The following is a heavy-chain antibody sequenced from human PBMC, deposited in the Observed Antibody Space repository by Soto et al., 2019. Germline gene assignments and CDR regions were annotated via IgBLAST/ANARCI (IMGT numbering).Heavy chain of an antibody. CDR1: GYSFTSYW. J-gene: IGHJ6*02. D-gene: IGHD3-9*01. V-gene: IGHV5-10-1*01. CDR3: ARPYDILTGNACYYGMDV. Sequence: PGESPKISCKGSGYSFTSYWISWVRQMPGKGLEWMGRIDPSDSYTNYSPSFQGHVTISADKSISTAYLQWSSLKASDTAMYYCARPYDILTGNACYYGMDVWGQGTTVTVSS. CDR2: IDPSDSYT.